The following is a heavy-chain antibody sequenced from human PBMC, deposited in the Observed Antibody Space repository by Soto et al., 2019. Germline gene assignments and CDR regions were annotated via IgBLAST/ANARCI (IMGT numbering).Heavy chain of an antibody. CDR3: ESFYGDYYFDY. D-gene: IGHD4-17*01. CDR2: INHSGST. V-gene: IGHV4-34*01. CDR1: GGSFSGYY. J-gene: IGHJ4*02. Sequence: SETLSLTCAVYGGSFSGYYWSWIRQPPGKGLEWIGEINHSGSTNYNPSLKSRVTISVDTSKNQFSLKLSSVTAADTAVYYCESFYGDYYFDYCGQGTLVTVYS.